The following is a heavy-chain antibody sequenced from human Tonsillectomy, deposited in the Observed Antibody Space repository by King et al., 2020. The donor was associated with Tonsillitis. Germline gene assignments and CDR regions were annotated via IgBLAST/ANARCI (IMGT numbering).Heavy chain of an antibody. CDR1: GFTFRSYW. Sequence: VQLVQSGGGLVQPGGSLRLSCAASGFTFRSYWMSWVRQAPGKGLELVAHPKQDGSEKYYVDSGKGRFTIPRDNAKNSLYLQMSRLRAEDTAVYYCARDFAEFDYWGQGTLVTVSS. D-gene: IGHD1-14*01. CDR2: PKQDGSEK. J-gene: IGHJ4*02. V-gene: IGHV3-7*01. CDR3: ARDFAEFDY.